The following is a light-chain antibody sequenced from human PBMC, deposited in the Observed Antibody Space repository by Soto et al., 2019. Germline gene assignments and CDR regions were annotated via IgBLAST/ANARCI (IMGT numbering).Light chain of an antibody. CDR1: ESLSTY. CDR2: GAS. J-gene: IGKJ2*01. V-gene: IGKV3-15*01. Sequence: EIVMTQSPATLSVSPGERVTLSCRASESLSTYLAWYQQKPGQAPRLIIYGASTKATGIPARFSRSGSATEFTITISSLQSEDFAVYYCQSYNDWPFTFGQGTKLEI. CDR3: QSYNDWPFT.